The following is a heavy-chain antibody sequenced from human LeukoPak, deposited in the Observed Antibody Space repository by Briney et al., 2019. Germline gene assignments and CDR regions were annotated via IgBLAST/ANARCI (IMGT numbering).Heavy chain of an antibody. D-gene: IGHD6-19*01. Sequence: GGSLRLSCVASGITFEDHAMHWVRQAPGKGLEWVSAINWNSGRIGYADSVKGRFTISRDNAKNSLYLQMNSLRAEDTALYYCAKAFVAVAALNDAFDIWGQGTMVTVSS. CDR1: GITFEDHA. CDR3: AKAFVAVAALNDAFDI. CDR2: INWNSGRI. V-gene: IGHV3-9*01. J-gene: IGHJ3*02.